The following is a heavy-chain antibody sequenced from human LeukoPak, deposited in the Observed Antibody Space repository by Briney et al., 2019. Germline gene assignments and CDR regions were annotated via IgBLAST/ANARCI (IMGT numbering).Heavy chain of an antibody. CDR2: ISTTSSI. J-gene: IGHJ3*02. CDR1: GFTFSSYS. CDR3: ARRREPEI. D-gene: IGHD1-14*01. Sequence: GGSLRLSCAASGFTFSSYSMNWVRQAPGKGLEWVSSISTTSSIYYADSVRGRFTISRDNAKNSLYLQMDSLRAEDTAVYYCARRREPEIWGQGTMVTVSS. V-gene: IGHV3-48*01.